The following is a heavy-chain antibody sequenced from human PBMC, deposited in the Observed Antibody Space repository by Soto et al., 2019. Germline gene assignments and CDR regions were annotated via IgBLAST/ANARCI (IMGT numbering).Heavy chain of an antibody. Sequence: PSETLSLTCTVSGGSISTYYWSWIRQPPGKGLEWIGYIYDSGSTDYNPSLKSRATISVDRSKNQFSLKLSSVTAADTAVYYCARVLPRYCSGGSCYSAFYYFDYWGQGTLVTVSS. CDR3: ARVLPRYCSGGSCYSAFYYFDY. J-gene: IGHJ4*02. CDR1: GGSISTYY. CDR2: IYDSGST. V-gene: IGHV4-59*01. D-gene: IGHD2-15*01.